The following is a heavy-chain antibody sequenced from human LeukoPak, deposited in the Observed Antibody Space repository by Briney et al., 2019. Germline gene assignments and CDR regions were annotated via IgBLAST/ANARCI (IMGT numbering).Heavy chain of an antibody. Sequence: SETLSLTCAVYGGSFSGYYWSWIRQPPGKGLEWIGEINHSGSTNYNPYLKSRVTISVDASKNQFSLKLSSVTAADTAVYYCARGFNPRLRVLPGDYWGQGTLVTVSS. CDR2: INHSGST. V-gene: IGHV4-34*01. J-gene: IGHJ4*02. D-gene: IGHD3-16*01. CDR3: ARGFNPRLRVLPGDY. CDR1: GGSFSGYY.